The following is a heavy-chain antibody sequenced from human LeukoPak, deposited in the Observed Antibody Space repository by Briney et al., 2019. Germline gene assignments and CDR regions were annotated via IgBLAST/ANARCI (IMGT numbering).Heavy chain of an antibody. V-gene: IGHV5-51*01. J-gene: IGHJ4*02. CDR3: ARSIVVVTARSPSHFDY. CDR2: IYPGDSDT. D-gene: IGHD2-21*02. Sequence: GESLKLSCKGSGYSLTSYWIGWVRQTPGKGLEWMGIIYPGDSDTRYSPSFQGQVTISADKSISTAYLQWSSLKASDTAMYYCARSIVVVTARSPSHFDYWGQGTLVTVSS. CDR1: GYSLTSYW.